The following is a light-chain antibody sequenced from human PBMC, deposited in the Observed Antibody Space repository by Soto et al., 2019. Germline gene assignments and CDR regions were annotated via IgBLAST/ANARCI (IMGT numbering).Light chain of an antibody. CDR2: WAS. V-gene: IGKV4-1*01. J-gene: IGKJ1*01. CDR1: QSVLYSSNNKNY. Sequence: DIVMTQSPDSLAVSLGERATINCKSSQSVLYSSNNKNYLAWYQQKPGQPPKLLIYWASTRESGVPDRFSGRGAGTDFTLTISRLQAEDCGVYYCQQYYSTPPTFGQGTKVEIK. CDR3: QQYYSTPPT.